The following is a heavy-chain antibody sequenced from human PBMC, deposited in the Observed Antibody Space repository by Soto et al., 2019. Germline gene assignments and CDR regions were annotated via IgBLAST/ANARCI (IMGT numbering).Heavy chain of an antibody. CDR2: IYSGSST. V-gene: IGHV3-53*01. CDR1: GFTVSSNY. CDR3: ARDWSEPDLYGMDV. J-gene: IGHJ6*02. D-gene: IGHD3-3*01. Sequence: EVQLVESGGGLIQPGGSLRLSCAASGFTVSSNYMSWVRQAPGKGLEWVSVIYSGSSTYYADSVKGRFTISRDNSKNTLYLQMNSLRAEDTAVYYCARDWSEPDLYGMDVWGQGTTVTVSS.